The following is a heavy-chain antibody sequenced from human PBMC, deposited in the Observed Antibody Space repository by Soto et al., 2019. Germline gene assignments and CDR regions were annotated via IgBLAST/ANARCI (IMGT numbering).Heavy chain of an antibody. J-gene: IGHJ6*04. D-gene: IGHD1-26*01. CDR1: GFVFSDYY. Sequence: GGSLRLSCAGSGFVFSDYYMSWIRQAPGKGLEWVAFISSGGRTIYYGVSVKGRFTISRDNANNSVYLQMNTLRAEDTAVYFCARDTLPSDLGLGWDVWGKGPTVTVSS. V-gene: IGHV3-11*01. CDR2: ISSGGRTI. CDR3: ARDTLPSDLGLGWDV.